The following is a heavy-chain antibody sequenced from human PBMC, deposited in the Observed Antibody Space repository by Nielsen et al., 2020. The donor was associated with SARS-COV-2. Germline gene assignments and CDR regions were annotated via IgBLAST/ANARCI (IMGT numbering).Heavy chain of an antibody. CDR2: ISGHNGDT. CDR3: ARYSTGWFSGLYWFDP. D-gene: IGHD2-2*01. Sequence: WVRQAPGQGLEWLGWISGHNGDTYYAQKVQDRLTLTADSSTSTAFLELTSLTSDDTAVYYCARYSTGWFSGLYWFDPWGQGTLVTVSS. J-gene: IGHJ5*02. V-gene: IGHV1-18*01.